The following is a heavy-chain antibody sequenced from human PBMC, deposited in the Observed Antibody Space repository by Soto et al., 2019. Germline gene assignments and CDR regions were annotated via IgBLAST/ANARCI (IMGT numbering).Heavy chain of an antibody. CDR3: ATTPSIAAAGTRDY. CDR2: IYYSGST. CDR1: GGSISSSSYY. V-gene: IGHV4-39*01. Sequence: SETLSLTCTVSGGSISSSSYYWGWIRQPPGKGLEWIGSIYYSGSTYYNPSLKSRVTISVDTSRNQFSLKLSSVTAADTAVYYCATTPSIAAAGTRDYWGQGTLVTVSS. D-gene: IGHD6-13*01. J-gene: IGHJ4*02.